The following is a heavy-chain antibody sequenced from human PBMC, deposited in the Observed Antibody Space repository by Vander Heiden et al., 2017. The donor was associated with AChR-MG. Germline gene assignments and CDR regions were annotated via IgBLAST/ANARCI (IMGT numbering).Heavy chain of an antibody. CDR3: ARGNYYDSSGYYAD. D-gene: IGHD3-22*01. Sequence: QVQLQESGPGLVKPSQTLSLTCTVSGRSISSGSYYWSWIRQPAGKGLEWIGRIYTSGSTNYNPSLKSRVTISVDTSKNQFSLKLSSVTAADTAVYYCARGNYYDSSGYYADWGQGTLVTVSS. CDR1: GRSISSGSYY. CDR2: IYTSGST. J-gene: IGHJ4*02. V-gene: IGHV4-61*02.